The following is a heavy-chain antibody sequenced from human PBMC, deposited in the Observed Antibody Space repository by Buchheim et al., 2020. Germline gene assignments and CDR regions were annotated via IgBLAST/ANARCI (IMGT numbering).Heavy chain of an antibody. CDR1: GFTFSSYG. D-gene: IGHD2-2*01. Sequence: QVQLVESGGGVVQPGRSLRLSCAASGFTFSSYGMHWVRQAPGKGLEWVAVIWYDGSNKYYADSVKGRFTISRDNSKNTLYLRMTNLRAEDTAVYYGARSLNVPSAYYYMDVWGKGTT. J-gene: IGHJ6*03. V-gene: IGHV3-33*01. CDR2: IWYDGSNK. CDR3: ARSLNVPSAYYYMDV.